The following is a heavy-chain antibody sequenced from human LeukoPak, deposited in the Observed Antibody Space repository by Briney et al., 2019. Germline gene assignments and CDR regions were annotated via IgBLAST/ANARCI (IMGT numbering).Heavy chain of an antibody. J-gene: IGHJ4*02. V-gene: IGHV3-23*01. CDR3: AKDGIAVAGPYYFDY. D-gene: IGHD6-19*01. CDR2: ISGSGGST. Sequence: GGSLRLSCAASGFTFSSYAMSWVRQAPGKGLEWVSAISGSGGSTYYADSVKGRFTIPRAKNTLYLQMNSLRAEDTAVYYCAKDGIAVAGPYYFDYWGQGTLVTVSS. CDR1: GFTFSSYA.